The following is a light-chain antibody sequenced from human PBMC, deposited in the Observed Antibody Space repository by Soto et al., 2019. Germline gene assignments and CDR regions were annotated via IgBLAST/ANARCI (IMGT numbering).Light chain of an antibody. V-gene: IGKV3-20*01. Sequence: ELVLTQSPGTLSLSPGERATLSCRASQRMSSNYLAWYQQKPGQAPRLLIYGTSTRATGSPDRFSGSGSGTDFTFTISRLEPEDSAVYYCQQYGTAPPRYTFGQGTKLEIK. CDR1: QRMSSNY. J-gene: IGKJ2*01. CDR3: QQYGTAPPRYT. CDR2: GTS.